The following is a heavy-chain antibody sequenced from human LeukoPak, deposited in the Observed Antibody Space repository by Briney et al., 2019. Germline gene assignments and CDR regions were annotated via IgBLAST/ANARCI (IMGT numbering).Heavy chain of an antibody. J-gene: IGHJ4*02. V-gene: IGHV3-23*01. Sequence: GVCLRLSCAASGFTFSSCAMSWVRQAPGKGLEWVSAISGSGGSTYYADSVKGRFTISRDNSKNTLYLQMNSLRAEDTAVYYCAKDGGYYYGSGSAPGYWGQGTLVTVSS. CDR1: GFTFSSCA. D-gene: IGHD3-10*01. CDR3: AKDGGYYYGSGSAPGY. CDR2: ISGSGGST.